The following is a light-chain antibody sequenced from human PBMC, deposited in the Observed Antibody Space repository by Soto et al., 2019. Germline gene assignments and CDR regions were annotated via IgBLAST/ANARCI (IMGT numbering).Light chain of an antibody. CDR1: HSVGTY. CDR2: DTS. CDR3: HGRSSWSI. V-gene: IGKV3-11*02. J-gene: IGKJ5*01. Sequence: FVLTQSPGTLSLSPGETATLSCRASHSVGTYVAWYQQRPGQAPRLLLYDTSNRATGIPARFSGSGSGSGRDLTLTISSLEPEDFALYYCHGRSSWSIFGHGTRLAIK.